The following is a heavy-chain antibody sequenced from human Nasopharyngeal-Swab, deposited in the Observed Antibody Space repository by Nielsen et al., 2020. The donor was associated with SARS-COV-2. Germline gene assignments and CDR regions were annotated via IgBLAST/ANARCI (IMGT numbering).Heavy chain of an antibody. Sequence: GGSLRLSCAASGFTFSSSAMHWVRQAPGKGQEWVAVISYDGSNKYFADSVKGRFTISRDNSKNTLYLQMNSLRAEDTAVYYCASPPLDSSGYYYGFHYWGRGTLVTVSS. CDR3: ASPPLDSSGYYYGFHY. CDR2: ISYDGSNK. J-gene: IGHJ4*02. V-gene: IGHV3-30-3*01. D-gene: IGHD3-22*01. CDR1: GFTFSSSA.